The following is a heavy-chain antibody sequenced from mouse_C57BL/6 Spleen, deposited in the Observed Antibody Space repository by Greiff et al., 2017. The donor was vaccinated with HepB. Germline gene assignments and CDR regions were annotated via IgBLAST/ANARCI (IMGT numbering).Heavy chain of an antibody. CDR1: GYTFTDYY. CDR2: INPNNGGT. V-gene: IGHV1-26*01. D-gene: IGHD3-2*02. J-gene: IGHJ2*01. CDR3: ARGPQLRLPDY. Sequence: EVQLQQSGPELVKPGASVKISCKASGYTFTDYYMNWVKQSHGKSLEWIGDINPNNGGTSYNQKFKGKATLTVDKSSSTAYMELRSLTSEDSAVYYCARGPQLRLPDYWGQGTTLTVSS.